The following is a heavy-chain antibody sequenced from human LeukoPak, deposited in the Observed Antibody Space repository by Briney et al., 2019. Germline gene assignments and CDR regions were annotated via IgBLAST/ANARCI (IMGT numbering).Heavy chain of an antibody. CDR1: GFTFSSYD. CDR3: ARGNFGELLSGRNDYYYYYGMDV. CDR2: IGTAGDT. Sequence: GGSLRLSCAASGFTFSSYDMHWARQATGKGLEGGSAIGTAGDTYYPGSVKGRFTISRENCKDSLYLQINSLRAGDTAVYYCARGNFGELLSGRNDYYYYYGMDVWGQGTTVTVSS. J-gene: IGHJ6*02. D-gene: IGHD3-10*01. V-gene: IGHV3-13*01.